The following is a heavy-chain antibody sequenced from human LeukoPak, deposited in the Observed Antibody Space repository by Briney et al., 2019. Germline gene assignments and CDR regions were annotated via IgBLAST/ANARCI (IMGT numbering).Heavy chain of an antibody. D-gene: IGHD3-16*01. J-gene: IGHJ4*02. CDR1: GGSISSYY. CDR3: ARTADFMLFDY. Sequence: PSETLSLTCTVSGGSISSYYWSWIRQPPGKGLEWIGYIYYSGSTNYNPSLKSRVTMSVDTSKNQFSLKLSSVTAVDTAVYYCARTADFMLFDYWGQGTLVTVSS. CDR2: IYYSGST. V-gene: IGHV4-59*12.